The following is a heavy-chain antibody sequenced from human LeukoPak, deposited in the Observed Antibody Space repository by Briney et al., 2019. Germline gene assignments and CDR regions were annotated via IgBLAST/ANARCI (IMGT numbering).Heavy chain of an antibody. CDR3: ARTLHDFWSGYYPNNWFDP. CDR1: GGSISSYY. V-gene: IGHV4-59*01. D-gene: IGHD3-3*01. J-gene: IGHJ5*02. Sequence: PSETLSLTCTVSGGSISSYYWSWIRQPPGKGLEWIGYIYYSGSTNYNPSLKSRVTISVDTSKNQFSRKLSSVTAADTAVYYCARTLHDFWSGYYPNNWFDPWGQGTLVTVSS. CDR2: IYYSGST.